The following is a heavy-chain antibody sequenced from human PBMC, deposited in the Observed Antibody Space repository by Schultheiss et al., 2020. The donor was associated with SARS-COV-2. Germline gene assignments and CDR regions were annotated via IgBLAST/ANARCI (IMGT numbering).Heavy chain of an antibody. V-gene: IGHV3-30*03. D-gene: IGHD6-13*01. CDR3: ARGKGSSP. CDR2: ISYDGSNK. Sequence: GGSLRLSCAASGFTFDDYTMHWVRQAPGKGLEWVAVISYDGSNKYYADSVKGRFTISRDNSKNTLYLQMNSLRAEDTAVYYCARGKGSSPWGQGTLVTVSS. J-gene: IGHJ5*02. CDR1: GFTFDDYT.